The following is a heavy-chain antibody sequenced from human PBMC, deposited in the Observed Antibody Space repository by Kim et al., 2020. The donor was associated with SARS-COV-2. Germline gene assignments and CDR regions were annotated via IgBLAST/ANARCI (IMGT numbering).Heavy chain of an antibody. CDR1: GYTFTSYA. CDR2: INTNTGNP. V-gene: IGHV7-4-1*02. D-gene: IGHD6-13*01. J-gene: IGHJ6*02. CDR3: ARDFVAAAGRQLYYYYYGMDV. Sequence: ASVKVSCKASGYTFTSYAMNWVRQAPGQGLEWMGWINTNTGNPTYAQGFTGRFVFSLDTSVSTAYLQISSLKAEDTAVYYCARDFVAAAGRQLYYYYYGMDVWGQGTTVTVSS.